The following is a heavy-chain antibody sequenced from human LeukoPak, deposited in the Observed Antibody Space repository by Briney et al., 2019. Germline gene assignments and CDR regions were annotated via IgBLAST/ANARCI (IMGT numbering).Heavy chain of an antibody. D-gene: IGHD3-22*01. CDR3: VRRRSITMIVVVIPRDY. V-gene: IGHV3-7*01. Sequence: PGGSLRLSCAASGFTFSSYWMSWVRQAPGKGLEWVANIKQDGSEKYYVDSVKGRFTISRDNAKKSLYLQMNNLRAEDTAVYYCVRRRSITMIVVVIPRDYWGQGTLVTVSS. CDR1: GFTFSSYW. CDR2: IKQDGSEK. J-gene: IGHJ4*02.